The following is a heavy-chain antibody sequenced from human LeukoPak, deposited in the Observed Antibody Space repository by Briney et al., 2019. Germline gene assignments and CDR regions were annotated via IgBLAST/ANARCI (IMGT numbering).Heavy chain of an antibody. CDR2: ISSSGSTI. Sequence: GGSLRLSCAASGFTFSNYWMSWVRQAPGKGLEWVSYISSSGSTIYYADSVKGRFTISRDNAKNSLYLQMNSLRAEDTAVYYCARHPAPDIVATNAGVRADTYYYYYYMDVWGKGTTVTVSS. D-gene: IGHD5-12*01. J-gene: IGHJ6*03. CDR3: ARHPAPDIVATNAGVRADTYYYYYYMDV. V-gene: IGHV3-48*04. CDR1: GFTFSNYW.